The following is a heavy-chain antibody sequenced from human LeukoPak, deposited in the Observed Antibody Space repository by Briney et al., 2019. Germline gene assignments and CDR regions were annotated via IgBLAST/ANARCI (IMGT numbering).Heavy chain of an antibody. D-gene: IGHD3-22*01. CDR3: ARSSITMIVVNASDI. CDR2: IYYSGST. CDR1: GGSISSGGYY. V-gene: IGHV4-31*03. Sequence: PSETLSLTCTVSGGSISSGGYYWSWIRQHPGKGLEWVGDIYYSGSTYYNPSLKSRVTISVDTSKNQFSLKLSSVTAADTAVYYCARSSITMIVVNASDIWGQGTMVTVSS. J-gene: IGHJ3*02.